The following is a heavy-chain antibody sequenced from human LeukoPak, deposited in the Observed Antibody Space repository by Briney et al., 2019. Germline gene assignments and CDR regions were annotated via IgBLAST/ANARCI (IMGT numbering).Heavy chain of an antibody. CDR3: TTDYYDYVWGSYRPDY. CDR1: GFSFNNAW. Sequence: GGSLRLSCAASGFSFNNAWMSWVRQAPGKGLEWIGRIKSKADGGTTDYGAPVKGRFTVSRDDSKNTLFVQMNSLKTEDTAVYYCTTDYYDYVWGSYRPDYWGQGTLVTVSS. D-gene: IGHD3-16*02. J-gene: IGHJ4*02. V-gene: IGHV3-15*01. CDR2: IKSKADGGTT.